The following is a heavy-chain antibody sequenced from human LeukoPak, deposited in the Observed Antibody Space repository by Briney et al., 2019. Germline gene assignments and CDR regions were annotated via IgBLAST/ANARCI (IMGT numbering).Heavy chain of an antibody. CDR1: GGSISSSRYY. CDR3: ARSRYYANRFDY. Sequence: PSETLSLTRTVSGGSISSSRYYWGGTRDPPGKGLEWLGSKYYSGCPYYHPLLKSRVTISVDTSKNQFSLKLSSVTAADTAVYYCARSRYYANRFDYWGQRTLVTVSS. CDR2: KYYSGCP. J-gene: IGHJ4*02. D-gene: IGHD3-10*01. V-gene: IGHV4-39*07.